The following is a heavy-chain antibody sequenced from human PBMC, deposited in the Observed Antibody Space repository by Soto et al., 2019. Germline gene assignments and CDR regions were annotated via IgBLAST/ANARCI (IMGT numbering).Heavy chain of an antibody. V-gene: IGHV4-39*01. Sequence: QLQLQESGPGLVKPSETLSLTCTVSGGSISINNYYWGWIRQPPGKGPEWIGSIYYTGSTYYISSLKSRLTISLDPYTNQYSMRLSSVTAADTAVYYCARHGVNGNHDCWGQGTLITVSS. CDR1: GGSISINNYY. CDR3: ARHGVNGNHDC. J-gene: IGHJ4*02. CDR2: IYYTGST. D-gene: IGHD2-8*01.